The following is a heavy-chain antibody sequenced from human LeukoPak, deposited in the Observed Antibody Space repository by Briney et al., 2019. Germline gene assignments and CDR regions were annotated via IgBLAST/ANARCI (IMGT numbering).Heavy chain of an antibody. V-gene: IGHV3-23*01. D-gene: IGHD3-10*01. Sequence: GVLRLSCAASGFTFTSYAMTWARQAPGKGLEWVSSISGSGGSTYYADSVKGRFTISRDNSKNTLYLQMNSLRAEDTAVYYCARDRSGSYYEPFDCWGQGTLVTVSS. CDR1: GFTFTSYA. CDR2: ISGSGGST. J-gene: IGHJ4*02. CDR3: ARDRSGSYYEPFDC.